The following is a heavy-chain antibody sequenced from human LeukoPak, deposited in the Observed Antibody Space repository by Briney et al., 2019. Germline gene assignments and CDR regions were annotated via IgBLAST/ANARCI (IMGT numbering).Heavy chain of an antibody. Sequence: SETLSLTCTVSGGSISSYYWSWIRQPPGKGLEWIGYIYYSGSTDYNPSLKSRVTMSVDTSKNQFSLKLSSVTAADTVVYYCARLAAPRTNFDYWGQGTLVTVSS. J-gene: IGHJ4*02. CDR1: GGSISSYY. CDR3: ARLAAPRTNFDY. CDR2: IYYSGST. D-gene: IGHD6-13*01. V-gene: IGHV4-59*01.